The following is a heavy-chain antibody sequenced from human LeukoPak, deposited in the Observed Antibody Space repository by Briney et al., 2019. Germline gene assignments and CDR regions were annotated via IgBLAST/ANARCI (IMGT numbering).Heavy chain of an antibody. D-gene: IGHD3-9*01. CDR3: ARLRYFDWLFPRNWFDP. V-gene: IGHV4-39*01. J-gene: IGHJ5*02. Sequence: SETLSLTCTVSGGSISSSSYYWGWIRQPPGKGLEWIGSIYYSGSTYYNPSLKSRVTISVDTSKNQFSLKLSSVTAADTAVYYCARLRYFDWLFPRNWFDPWGQGTLVTVSS. CDR1: GGSISSSSYY. CDR2: IYYSGST.